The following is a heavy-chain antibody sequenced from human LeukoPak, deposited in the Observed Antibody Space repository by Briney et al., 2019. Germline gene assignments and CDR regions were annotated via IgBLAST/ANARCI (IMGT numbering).Heavy chain of an antibody. CDR2: ISYDGSDK. CDR1: GFTFSSYG. V-gene: IGHV3-30*03. CDR3: AEGGLYYGGKPFDY. Sequence: PGGSLRLSCAASGFTFSSYGMHWVRQAPGKGLEWVAVISYDGSDKYYADSVKGRFTISRDNSKNTLYLQMNSLRAEDTAVYYCAEGGLYYGGKPFDYWGQGTLVTVSS. J-gene: IGHJ4*02. D-gene: IGHD4-23*01.